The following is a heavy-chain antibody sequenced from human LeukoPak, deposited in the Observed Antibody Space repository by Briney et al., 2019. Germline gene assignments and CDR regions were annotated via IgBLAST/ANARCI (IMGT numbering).Heavy chain of an antibody. V-gene: IGHV4-39*01. CDR3: ARLAVDTAITGWVDY. Sequence: SETLSLTCTVSGGSISSSSYYWGWIRQPPGKGLEWIGSIYYSGSTYYNPSLKSRVTISVDTSKNQFSLKLSSVTAADTAVYYCARLAVDTAITGWVDYWGQGTLVTVSS. CDR2: IYYSGST. D-gene: IGHD5-18*01. CDR1: GGSISSSSYY. J-gene: IGHJ4*02.